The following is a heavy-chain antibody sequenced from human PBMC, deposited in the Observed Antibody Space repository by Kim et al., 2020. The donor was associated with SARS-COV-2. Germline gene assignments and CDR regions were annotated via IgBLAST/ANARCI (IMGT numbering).Heavy chain of an antibody. CDR3: ARHPPYNWKQYWYFDL. J-gene: IGHJ2*01. D-gene: IGHD1-20*01. V-gene: IGHV5-10-1*01. Sequence: SFQGHVTISADKSISTAYLQWSSLKASDTAMYYCARHPPYNWKQYWYFDLWGRGTLVTVSS.